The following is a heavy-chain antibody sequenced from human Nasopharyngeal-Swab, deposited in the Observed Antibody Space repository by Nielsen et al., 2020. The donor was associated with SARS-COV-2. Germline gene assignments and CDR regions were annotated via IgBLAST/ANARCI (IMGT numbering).Heavy chain of an antibody. Sequence: GESLKISCAASGFTFSSHSMNWVRQAPGKGLEWVSSISSSSSYIYYADSVKGRFTISRDNAKNSLYLQMNSLRAEDTAVYYCAKSECSSTSCYVDYYYYYMDVWGKGTTVTVSS. CDR3: AKSECSSTSCYVDYYYYYMDV. D-gene: IGHD2-2*01. V-gene: IGHV3-21*01. J-gene: IGHJ6*03. CDR2: ISSSSSYI. CDR1: GFTFSSHS.